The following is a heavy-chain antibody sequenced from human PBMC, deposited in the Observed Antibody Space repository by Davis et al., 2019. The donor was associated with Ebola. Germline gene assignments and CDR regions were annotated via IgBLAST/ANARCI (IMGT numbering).Heavy chain of an antibody. V-gene: IGHV3-21*01. CDR3: ARRLYPGHYYYGMDV. D-gene: IGHD2-2*02. J-gene: IGHJ6*02. Sequence: GESLKISCAASGFALSSHAMSWVRQAPEKGLEWVSAISGHGDITHYADSVKGRFTISRDNAKKSLYLQMNSLRAEDTAVYYCARRLYPGHYYYGMDVWGQGTTVTVSS. CDR2: ISGHGDIT. CDR1: GFALSSHA.